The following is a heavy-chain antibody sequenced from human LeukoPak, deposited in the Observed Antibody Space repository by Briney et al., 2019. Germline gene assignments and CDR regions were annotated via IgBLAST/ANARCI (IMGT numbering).Heavy chain of an antibody. CDR3: ARWSYAKGDPYDY. Sequence: ASVKVSCTASGYTFTSYDINWVRQAPGQGLEWMGWMNPNSGNTGYAQKFQGRVTMTRNTSISTAYMELSSLRSEDTAVYYCARWSYAKGDPYDYWGQGTLVTVSS. CDR1: GYTFTSYD. D-gene: IGHD1-26*01. J-gene: IGHJ4*02. V-gene: IGHV1-8*01. CDR2: MNPNSGNT.